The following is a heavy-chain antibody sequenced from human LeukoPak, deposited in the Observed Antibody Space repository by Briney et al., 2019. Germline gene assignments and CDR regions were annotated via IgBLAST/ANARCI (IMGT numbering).Heavy chain of an antibody. Sequence: ASVKVSFKASGYTFTGYYMHWVRQAPGQGLEWMGWLNPNSGGKNYAQKFQGRVTMTRDTSISTAYMELSRLRSDDTAVYYCARVVGGNYYGSETDDYWGQGTLVTVSS. D-gene: IGHD3-10*01. CDR3: ARVVGGNYYGSETDDY. V-gene: IGHV1-2*02. J-gene: IGHJ4*02. CDR1: GYTFTGYY. CDR2: LNPNSGGK.